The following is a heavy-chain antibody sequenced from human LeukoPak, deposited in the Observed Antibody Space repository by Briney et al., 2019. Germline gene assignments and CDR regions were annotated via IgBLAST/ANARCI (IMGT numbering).Heavy chain of an antibody. CDR2: ISSGSSPI. D-gene: IGHD3/OR15-3a*01. V-gene: IGHV3-48*04. Sequence: GGSLRLTCAASGFTFSSWSMNWVRQAPGKELEWLSYISSGSSPIYYADSVKGRFTISRDDAKNLVYLQMNSLRAEDTAVYYCTYRRTPYYNDKWLDPWGQGALVTVSS. CDR3: TYRRTPYYNDKWLDP. CDR1: GFTFSSWS. J-gene: IGHJ5*02.